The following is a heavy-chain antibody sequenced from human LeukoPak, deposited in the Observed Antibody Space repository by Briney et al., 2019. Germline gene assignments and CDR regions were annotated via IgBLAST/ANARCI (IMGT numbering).Heavy chain of an antibody. CDR2: ISSSGSTI. CDR3: ARVAEAAAFDC. CDR1: GFTFSSYE. J-gene: IGHJ4*02. V-gene: IGHV3-48*03. D-gene: IGHD6-13*01. Sequence: GGSLRLSCAASGFTFSSYEMNWVRQAPGKGLEWVSYISSSGSTIYYADSVKGRFTISRDNAKNSLYLQMNSLRADDTAVYYCARVAEAAAFDCWGQGTLVTVSS.